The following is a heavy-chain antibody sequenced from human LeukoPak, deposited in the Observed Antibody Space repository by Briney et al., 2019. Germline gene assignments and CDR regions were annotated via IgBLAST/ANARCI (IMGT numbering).Heavy chain of an antibody. Sequence: PGGSLRLSCAASGFTVSSNYMTWVRQAQGKGLEWVSVIYSGGSTYYADSVKGRFTISRDNSKNTLYLQMNSLRAEDTAVYYCTRNWGSDNWFDPWGQGTLVTVSS. CDR1: GFTVSSNY. D-gene: IGHD7-27*01. J-gene: IGHJ5*02. CDR3: TRNWGSDNWFDP. V-gene: IGHV3-53*01. CDR2: IYSGGST.